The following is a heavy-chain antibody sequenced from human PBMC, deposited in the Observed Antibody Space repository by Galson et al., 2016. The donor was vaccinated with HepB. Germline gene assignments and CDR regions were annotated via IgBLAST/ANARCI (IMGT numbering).Heavy chain of an antibody. CDR2: IGTYKGHT. Sequence: SVKVSCKASGFMSASYGVSFLRQAPGQGLEWLGWIGTYKGHTDYAQKVQDKVTLTTDTSTSTAYMELRRLTSDDTAVYYCAGEGYCPSTGCYLGPDYYYYYGLDVWGQGTTVTVSS. V-gene: IGHV1-18*04. CDR3: AGEGYCPSTGCYLGPDYYYYYGLDV. J-gene: IGHJ6*02. CDR1: GFMSASYG. D-gene: IGHD2-2*01.